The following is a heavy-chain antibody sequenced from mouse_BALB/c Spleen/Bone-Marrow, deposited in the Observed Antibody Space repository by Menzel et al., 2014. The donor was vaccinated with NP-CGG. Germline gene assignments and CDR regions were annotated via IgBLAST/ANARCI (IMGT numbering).Heavy chain of an antibody. CDR1: GYTFTSYW. D-gene: IGHD2-13*01. CDR3: ARRAVRYFDY. V-gene: IGHV1-7*01. CDR2: INPSTGYT. J-gene: IGHJ2*01. Sequence: VKLMESGAELAKPGASVKMSCKASGYTFTSYWMHWVKQRPGRGLEWIGYINPSTGYTEYNQKFKDKATLTADKSSSTAYMQLSSLTSKDSAVYYYARRAVRYFDYWGQGTTLTVSS.